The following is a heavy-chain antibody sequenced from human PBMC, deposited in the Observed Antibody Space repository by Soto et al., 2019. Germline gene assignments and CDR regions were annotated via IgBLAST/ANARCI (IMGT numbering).Heavy chain of an antibody. J-gene: IGHJ2*01. CDR2: ISSSGSTI. Sequence: QVQLVESGGGLVTPGGSLRLSCAASGFTFSDYYMSWIRQAPGKGLEWVSYISSSGSTIYYADSVKGRFTISRDNAKNSLYLQMNSLRAEDTAVYYCARDSEDALKAGSYWYFDLWGRGTLVTVSS. V-gene: IGHV3-11*01. CDR1: GFTFSDYY. CDR3: ARDSEDALKAGSYWYFDL.